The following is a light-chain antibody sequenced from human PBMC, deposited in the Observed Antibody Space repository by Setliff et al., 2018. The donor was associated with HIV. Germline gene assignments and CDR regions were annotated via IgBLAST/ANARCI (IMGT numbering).Light chain of an antibody. CDR1: SSGVGGYNY. CDR2: EVS. Sequence: QSALTQPASVSGSPGQSITISCTGTSSGVGGYNYVSWYHQHPGKAPKLMIYEVSHRPSGVSNRFSGSKSGNTASLTISGLQAEDEADYYCSSYTSSSTYVFGTGTKVTVL. J-gene: IGLJ1*01. CDR3: SSYTSSSTYV. V-gene: IGLV2-14*01.